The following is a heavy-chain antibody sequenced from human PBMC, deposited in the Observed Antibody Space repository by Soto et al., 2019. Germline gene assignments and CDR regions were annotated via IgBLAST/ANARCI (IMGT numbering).Heavy chain of an antibody. Sequence: ASVKVSCKASGYTFTGYYMHWVRQAPGQGLEWMGWINPNSGGTNYAQKFQGWVTMTRDTSISTAYMELSRLRSDDTAVYYCARPREAGKYYYGTDVWGQGTTVTVSS. D-gene: IGHD6-19*01. J-gene: IGHJ6*02. CDR2: INPNSGGT. CDR1: GYTFTGYY. CDR3: ARPREAGKYYYGTDV. V-gene: IGHV1-2*04.